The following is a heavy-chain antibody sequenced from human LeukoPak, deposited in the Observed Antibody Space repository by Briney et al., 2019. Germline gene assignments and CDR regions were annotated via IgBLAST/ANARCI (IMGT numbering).Heavy chain of an antibody. Sequence: GGSLRLSCSPSGFTFSSHAMSWVRQAPGKGLEWVSGISGNGANTYYADSVKGRFTISRDNSKNTLYLQMNSLRAEDTAVYYCARSTYSSGWRDYWGQGTLLTVSS. CDR3: ARSTYSSGWRDY. D-gene: IGHD6-19*01. CDR2: ISGNGANT. J-gene: IGHJ4*02. V-gene: IGHV3-23*01. CDR1: GFTFSSHA.